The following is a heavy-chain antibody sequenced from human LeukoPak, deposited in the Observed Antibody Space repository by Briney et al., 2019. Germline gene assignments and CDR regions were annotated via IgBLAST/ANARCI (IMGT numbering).Heavy chain of an antibody. J-gene: IGHJ4*02. Sequence: PGGSLRLSCAASGFTVSSNCMSWVRQAPGKGLEWVSVIYSGGSTYYADSVKGRFTISRDNSKNTLYLQMNSLRAEDTAVYYCARDLNDFWSGSTYPHDYWGQGTLVTVSS. CDR1: GFTVSSNC. CDR3: ARDLNDFWSGSTYPHDY. D-gene: IGHD3-3*01. V-gene: IGHV3-66*01. CDR2: IYSGGST.